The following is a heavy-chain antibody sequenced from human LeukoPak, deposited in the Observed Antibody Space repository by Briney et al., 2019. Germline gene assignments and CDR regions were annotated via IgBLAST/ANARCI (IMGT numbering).Heavy chain of an antibody. CDR3: ARESYWGSSGKGFDY. V-gene: IGHV3-23*01. CDR2: ISGGGGST. CDR1: GLNFSSYA. J-gene: IGHJ4*02. D-gene: IGHD7-27*01. Sequence: GGSLRLSCAASGLNFSSYAMSWVRQAPGKGVEGISGISGGGGSTQYADSVKGRLTISRDNAKNSLYQQMNSLRDEDTAVYYCARESYWGSSGKGFDYWGQGTLVTVSS.